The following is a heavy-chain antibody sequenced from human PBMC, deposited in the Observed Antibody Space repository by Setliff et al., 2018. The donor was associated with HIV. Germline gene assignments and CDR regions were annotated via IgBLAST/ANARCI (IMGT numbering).Heavy chain of an antibody. CDR2: IKTDGSST. D-gene: IGHD3-10*01. CDR3: ARGYYGSDLQNAMDV. J-gene: IGHJ6*02. CDR1: GFTFSTYW. V-gene: IGHV3-74*01. Sequence: PGGSLRLSCAASGFTFSTYWMHWVRQAPGKGLVWVSRIKTDGSSTSYADSVKGRFTISRDNAKNTLYLQMDSLRGEDTAVYYCARGYYGSDLQNAMDVWGQGTTVTVSS.